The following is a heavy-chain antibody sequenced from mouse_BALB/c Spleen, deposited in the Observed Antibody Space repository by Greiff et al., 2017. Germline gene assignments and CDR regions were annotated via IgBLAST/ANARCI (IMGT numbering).Heavy chain of an antibody. V-gene: IGHV5-9-3*01. CDR2: ISSGGSYT. Sequence: EVKLMESGGALVKPGGSLKLSCAASGFTFSSYAMSWVRQTPEKRLEWVATISSGGSYTYYPDSVKGLFTISRDNAKNTLYLQMSSLRSEDTAMYYCARQVTTVAYYFDYWGQGTTLTVSS. CDR1: GFTFSSYA. CDR3: ARQVTTVAYYFDY. D-gene: IGHD1-1*01. J-gene: IGHJ2*01.